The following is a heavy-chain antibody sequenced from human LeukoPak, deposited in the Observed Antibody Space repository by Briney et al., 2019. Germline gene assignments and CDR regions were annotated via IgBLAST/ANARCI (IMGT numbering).Heavy chain of an antibody. Sequence: ETLSLTCAVYGGSFSGYYWSWIRQPPGKGLEWIGEINHGGSTNYNPSLKSRVTISVDTSKNQFSLKLSSVTAADTAVYYCARGPPRYYYDSSGYHGEYYFDYWGQGTLVTVSS. J-gene: IGHJ4*02. CDR2: INHGGST. CDR3: ARGPPRYYYDSSGYHGEYYFDY. D-gene: IGHD3-22*01. CDR1: GGSFSGYY. V-gene: IGHV4-34*01.